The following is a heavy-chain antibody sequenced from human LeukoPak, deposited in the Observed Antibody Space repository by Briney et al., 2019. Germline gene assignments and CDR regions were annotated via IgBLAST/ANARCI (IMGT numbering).Heavy chain of an antibody. V-gene: IGHV5-51*01. J-gene: IGHJ5*02. CDR3: ARHEGGYCSGGSCAGSNWFDP. Sequence: GESLKISCKGSGYSFISYWIGWVRQMPGKGLEWMGIIYPGDSDTRYSPSFQGQVTISADKSIRNAYLQWSSLKASDTAMYYCARHEGGYCSGGSCAGSNWFDPWGQGTLVTVSS. CDR1: GYSFISYW. D-gene: IGHD2-15*01. CDR2: IYPGDSDT.